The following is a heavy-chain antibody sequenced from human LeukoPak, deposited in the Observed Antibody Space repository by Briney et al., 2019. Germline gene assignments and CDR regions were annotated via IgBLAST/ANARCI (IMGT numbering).Heavy chain of an antibody. J-gene: IGHJ4*02. V-gene: IGHV3-30-3*01. CDR1: GLTFSSYA. D-gene: IGHD1-1*01. Sequence: GGSLRLSCAASGLTFSSYAMHWVRQAPGKGLEWVAVISYDGSNKYYADSVKGRFTISRDNSKNTLYLQMNRLRAEDTAVYYCARDQGTGDWGQGTLVTVSS. CDR2: ISYDGSNK. CDR3: ARDQGTGD.